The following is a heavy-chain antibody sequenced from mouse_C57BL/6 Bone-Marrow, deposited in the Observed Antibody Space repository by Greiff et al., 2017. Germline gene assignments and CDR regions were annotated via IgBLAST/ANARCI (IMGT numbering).Heavy chain of an antibody. D-gene: IGHD2-5*01. CDR2: IYPGSGST. V-gene: IGHV1-55*01. CDR3: AREGDSNYEAWFAY. Sequence: QVQLQQPGAELVKPGASVKMSCKASGYTFTSYWITWVKQRPGQGLEWIGDIYPGSGSTNYNEKFKSKATLTVDTSSSTAYMQLSSRTSEDSAVYDCAREGDSNYEAWFAYWGQGTLVTVSA. J-gene: IGHJ3*01. CDR1: GYTFTSYW.